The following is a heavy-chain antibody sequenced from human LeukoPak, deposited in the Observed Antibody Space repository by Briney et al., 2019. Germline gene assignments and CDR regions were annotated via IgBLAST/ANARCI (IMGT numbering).Heavy chain of an antibody. CDR1: GGSISSSNYY. V-gene: IGHV4-39*07. D-gene: IGHD3-22*01. CDR3: ARLTYYPYYFDY. CDR2: IYYSGST. J-gene: IGHJ4*02. Sequence: PSETLSLTCTVSGGSISSSNYYWGWIRQPPGKGLEWIGSIYYSGSTYYNPSLKSRVTISVDTSKNQFSLKLSSVTAADTAVYYCARLTYYPYYFDYWGQGTLVTVSS.